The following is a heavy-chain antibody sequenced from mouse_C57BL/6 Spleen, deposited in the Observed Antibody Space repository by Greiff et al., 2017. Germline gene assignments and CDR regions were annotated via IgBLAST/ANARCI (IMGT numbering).Heavy chain of an antibody. CDR3: ARSDSNYRFFDY. V-gene: IGHV1-81*01. CDR2: IYPRSGNT. Sequence: QVQLQQSGAELARPGASVKLSCKASGYTFTSYGISWVKQRTGQGLEWIGEIYPRSGNTYYNEKFKGKATLTADKSSSTAYMELRSLTSEDSAVYFCARSDSNYRFFDYGGQGTTLTVSS. CDR1: GYTFTSYG. D-gene: IGHD2-5*01. J-gene: IGHJ2*01.